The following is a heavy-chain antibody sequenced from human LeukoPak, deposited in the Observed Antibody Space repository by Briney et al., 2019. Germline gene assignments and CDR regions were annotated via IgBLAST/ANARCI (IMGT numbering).Heavy chain of an antibody. V-gene: IGHV3-48*02. D-gene: IGHD3-3*01. Sequence: GGSLRLSCAASGFTFSSYSMNWVRQAPGKGLEWVSYLSSSNSIIYYADSVKGRFTISRDNAKDSLYLQMNSLRDEDTAVYYCARDAPYDFWSGYQSGYMDVWGKGTTSPSP. CDR2: LSSSNSII. CDR1: GFTFSSYS. CDR3: ARDAPYDFWSGYQSGYMDV. J-gene: IGHJ6*03.